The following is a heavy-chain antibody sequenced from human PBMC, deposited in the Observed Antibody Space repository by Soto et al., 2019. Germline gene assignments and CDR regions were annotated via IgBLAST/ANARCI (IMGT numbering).Heavy chain of an antibody. CDR2: IKQDGSEK. D-gene: IGHD3-3*01. Sequence: GGSLRLSCAASGFTFSSYWMSWVRQAPGKGLEWVANIKQDGSEKYYVDSVKGRFTISRDNAKNSLYLQMNSLRAEDTAVYYCAGANTYYDFWSGYYIFDYFDYWGQGTLVTVSS. V-gene: IGHV3-7*01. CDR3: AGANTYYDFWSGYYIFDYFDY. CDR1: GFTFSSYW. J-gene: IGHJ4*02.